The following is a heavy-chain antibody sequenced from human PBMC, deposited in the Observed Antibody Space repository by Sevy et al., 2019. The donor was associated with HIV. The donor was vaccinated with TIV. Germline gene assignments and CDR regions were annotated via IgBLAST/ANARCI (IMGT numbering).Heavy chain of an antibody. CDR1: GGTFSSYA. CDR3: ARESVYGLRFLSTTAGEYDY. Sequence: ASVKVSCKASGGTFSSYAISWVRQAPGQGLEWMGGIIPIFGTANYAQKFQGRVTITADESTSTAYMELSSLRSEDTAVYYCARESVYGLRFLSTTAGEYDYWGQGTLVTVSS. CDR2: IIPIFGTA. V-gene: IGHV1-69*13. J-gene: IGHJ4*02. D-gene: IGHD3-3*01.